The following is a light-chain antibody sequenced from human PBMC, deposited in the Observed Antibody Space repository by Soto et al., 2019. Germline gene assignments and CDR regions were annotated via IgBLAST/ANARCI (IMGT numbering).Light chain of an antibody. V-gene: IGLV2-8*01. Sequence: QSAPTQPPSASGSPGQAVTFSCTGTSSDGGGYNYVSWYQQYPGKAPKLMIYEVYKRPSGVPDRFSGSKSGNTASLTVSGLQPEDEADYYCSAYAGSSTWVFGGGTKLTVL. CDR3: SAYAGSSTWV. CDR1: SSDGGGYNY. CDR2: EVY. J-gene: IGLJ2*01.